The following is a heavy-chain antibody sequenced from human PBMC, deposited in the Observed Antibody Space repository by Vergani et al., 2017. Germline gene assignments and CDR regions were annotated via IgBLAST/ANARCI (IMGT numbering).Heavy chain of an antibody. V-gene: IGHV3-74*01. J-gene: IGHJ6*02. CDR3: ARDLLPNYDFWSGYSHAYYYYYGMDV. Sequence: EVQLVESGGGLVQPGGSLRLSCAAYGFTFSSYWMHWVRQAPGKGLVWFSRINSDGSSTSYADSVKGRFTISRDNAKNTLYLQMNSLRAEDTAVYYCARDLLPNYDFWSGYSHAYYYYYGMDVWGQXP. CDR2: INSDGSST. D-gene: IGHD3-3*01. CDR1: GFTFSSYW.